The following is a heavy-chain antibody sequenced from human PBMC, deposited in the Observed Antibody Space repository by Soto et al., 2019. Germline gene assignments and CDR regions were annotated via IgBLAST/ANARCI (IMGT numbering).Heavy chain of an antibody. CDR3: ARGGSSDWQVALDI. CDR1: AGSFSHYY. Sequence: SETLSLTCAVYAGSFSHYYWNWIRQSPGKGLEWIGKIKHSGSSNYNPSPRSRVSISVDMSKNQFSLRLTSVTAADTAVYYCARGGSSDWQVALDIWGQGTMVTVSS. J-gene: IGHJ3*02. D-gene: IGHD6-19*01. CDR2: IKHSGSS. V-gene: IGHV4-34*01.